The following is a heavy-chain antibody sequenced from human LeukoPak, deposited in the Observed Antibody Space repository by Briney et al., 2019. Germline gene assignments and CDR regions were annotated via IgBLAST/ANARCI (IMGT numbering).Heavy chain of an antibody. CDR3: AKGGVGKTGGYFDY. V-gene: IGHV3-30*02. D-gene: IGHD1-14*01. J-gene: IGHJ4*02. CDR1: GFTFSSYG. Sequence: GGSLRLSCAASGFTFSSYGMHWVRQAPGKGLEWVAFIRFDGSNKYYADSVKGRFTISRDNSKNTLYLQMNSLRAEDTAVYYCAKGGVGKTGGYFDYWGQGTLVTVSS. CDR2: IRFDGSNK.